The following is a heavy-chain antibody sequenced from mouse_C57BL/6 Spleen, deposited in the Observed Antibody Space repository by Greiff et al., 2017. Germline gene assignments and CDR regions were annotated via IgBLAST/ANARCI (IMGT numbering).Heavy chain of an antibody. D-gene: IGHD2-4*01. CDR3: ARTPIYYDYDEGAY. J-gene: IGHJ3*01. CDR1: GYTFTSYW. Sequence: VQLQQSGAELVKPGASVKLSCKASGYTFTSYWMHWVKQRPGQGLEWIGMIHPNSGSTNYNEKFKSKATLTVDKSSSTAYMQLSSLTSEDSAVYYCARTPIYYDYDEGAYWGQGTLVTVSA. V-gene: IGHV1-64*01. CDR2: IHPNSGST.